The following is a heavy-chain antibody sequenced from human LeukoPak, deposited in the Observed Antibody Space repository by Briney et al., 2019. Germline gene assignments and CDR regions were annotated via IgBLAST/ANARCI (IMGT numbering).Heavy chain of an antibody. V-gene: IGHV4-39*07. CDR1: GGSISSSTYY. CDR3: ARVSGWNPLEAAHLDY. J-gene: IGHJ4*02. D-gene: IGHD6-19*01. Sequence: SETLSLSCTVSGGSISSSTYYWGWIRQPPGMGLEWIGSMYYSGSTYHNPSLKSRVTMSVDTSKNQCSLELSSVTAVDTAVYYCARVSGWNPLEAAHLDYWGQGTLVTVSS. CDR2: MYYSGST.